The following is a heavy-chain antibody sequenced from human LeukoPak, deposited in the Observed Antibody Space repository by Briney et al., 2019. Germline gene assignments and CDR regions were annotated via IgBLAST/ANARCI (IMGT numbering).Heavy chain of an antibody. CDR3: ARVAPGSDNYGMDV. D-gene: IGHD5-24*01. V-gene: IGHV3-7*01. Sequence: GGSLRLSCEASGFTFRKYWMTWVRQAPGKGLEWVANLIQDGSEQYYLPSVKGRFTISRDNAKNSLYLRMNSLRAEDTAVYYCARVAPGSDNYGMDVWGQGTTVIVSS. CDR2: LIQDGSEQ. CDR1: GFTFRKYW. J-gene: IGHJ6*02.